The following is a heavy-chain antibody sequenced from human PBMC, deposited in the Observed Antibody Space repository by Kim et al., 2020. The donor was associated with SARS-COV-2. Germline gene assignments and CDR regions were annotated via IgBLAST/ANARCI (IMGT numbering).Heavy chain of an antibody. D-gene: IGHD4-17*01. CDR3: ARDLTTTVTTPGVGYYYGMDV. CDR2: INPSGGST. Sequence: ASVKVSCKASGYTFTSYYMHWVRQAPGQGLDWMGIINPSGGSTSYAQKFQGRVTMTRDTSTSTVYMELSSLRSEDTAVYYCARDLTTTVTTPGVGYYYGMDVWGQGTTVTVSS. CDR1: GYTFTSYY. J-gene: IGHJ6*02. V-gene: IGHV1-46*01.